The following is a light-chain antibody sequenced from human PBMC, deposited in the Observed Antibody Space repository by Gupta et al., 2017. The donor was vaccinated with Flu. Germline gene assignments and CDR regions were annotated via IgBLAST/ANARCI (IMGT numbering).Light chain of an antibody. CDR3: LHTDISPWT. J-gene: IGKJ1*01. CDR1: ETIRIF. V-gene: IGKV1-39*01. Sequence: DIQMTQSPSSLSASVGDTVTITCRTSETIRIFLNWYQQKPGKAPNLLISAASTLQSGVPSRFSASGSGTDFTLTISVLQPEDFATYYCLHTDISPWTFGQGAEV. CDR2: AAS.